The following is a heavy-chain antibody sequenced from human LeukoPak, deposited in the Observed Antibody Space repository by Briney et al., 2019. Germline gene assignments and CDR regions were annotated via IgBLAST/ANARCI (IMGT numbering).Heavy chain of an antibody. Sequence: GGSLRLSCAASGFTFSSYSMNWVRQAPGKGLEWVSYISSSSSTIYYADSVKGRFTISRDNAKNSLYLQMNSLRAEDTAIYYCAKRGAEVGTTVAPGDYWGQGTLVTVSS. CDR1: GFTFSSYS. D-gene: IGHD1-26*01. CDR3: AKRGAEVGTTVAPGDY. CDR2: ISSSSSTI. J-gene: IGHJ4*02. V-gene: IGHV3-48*01.